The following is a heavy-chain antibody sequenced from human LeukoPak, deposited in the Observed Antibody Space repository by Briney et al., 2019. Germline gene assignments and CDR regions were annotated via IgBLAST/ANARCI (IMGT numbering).Heavy chain of an antibody. V-gene: IGHV3-21*01. CDR2: ISRSSSYI. J-gene: IGHJ6*02. CDR3: ARDLSTTYYDFWSGYSYTPYYYYYGMDV. D-gene: IGHD3-3*01. Sequence: GGSLRLSCAASGFTFSSYSMNWVRQAPGKGLEWVSSISRSSSYIYYADSVKGRFTISRDNAKNSLYLQMNSLRAEDTAVYYCARDLSTTYYDFWSGYSYTPYYYYYGMDVWGQGTTVTVSS. CDR1: GFTFSSYS.